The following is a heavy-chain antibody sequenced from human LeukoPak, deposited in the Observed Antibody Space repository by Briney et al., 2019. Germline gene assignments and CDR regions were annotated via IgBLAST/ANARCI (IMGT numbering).Heavy chain of an antibody. CDR3: AKDLSSGWSPYYFDY. CDR2: ISGSGGST. CDR1: GFTFSSYA. Sequence: GGSLRLSCAASGFTFSSYAMSWVRQAPGKGLEWVSAISGSGGSTYYADSVKGRFTISRDNSKNTLYLQMNSLRAEDTAVYYCAKDLSSGWSPYYFDYWGQGTLVTVSS. V-gene: IGHV3-23*01. D-gene: IGHD6-19*01. J-gene: IGHJ4*02.